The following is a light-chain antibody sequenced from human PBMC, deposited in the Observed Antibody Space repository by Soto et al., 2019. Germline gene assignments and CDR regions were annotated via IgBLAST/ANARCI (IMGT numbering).Light chain of an antibody. J-gene: IGLJ1*01. V-gene: IGLV2-11*01. Sequence: QSALTQPRSVSGSLGQSVTISCTGTSADIGVADFVSWYQQHPGKAPKLMVYDVTVRPSGVPDRFSGSKSGNTASLTISGLQAEDEADYFCCSYADTYAYVFGTGTKVTVL. CDR1: SADIGVADF. CDR3: CSYADTYAYV. CDR2: DVT.